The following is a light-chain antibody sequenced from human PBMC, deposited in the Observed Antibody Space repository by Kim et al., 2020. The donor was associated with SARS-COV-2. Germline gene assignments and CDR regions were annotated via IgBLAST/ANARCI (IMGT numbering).Light chain of an antibody. CDR1: QGSISY. V-gene: IGKV1-9*01. J-gene: IGKJ2*01. Sequence: VGSRLPSTARASQGSISYLACHDQNPGKAPTLLIYAASTLQSGVPSRFSGSGSGTDFTLTIGSLQPEDFATYYCQHFNSYPPTFGQGTKLEI. CDR3: QHFNSYPPT. CDR2: AAS.